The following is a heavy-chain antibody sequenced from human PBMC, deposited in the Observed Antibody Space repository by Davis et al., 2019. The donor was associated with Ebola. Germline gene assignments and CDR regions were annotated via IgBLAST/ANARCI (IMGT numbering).Heavy chain of an antibody. Sequence: ASVKVSCKASSDTFTNNYIHWLRQAPGQGLEWMGRVHPYGGSRSDTQKFQGRVTMTRDTSTSTVYMELSSLRSDDTAVYYCARENYNNYKGPHYDYWGQGTLVTVSS. CDR3: ARENYNNYKGPHYDY. V-gene: IGHV1-46*01. CDR2: VHPYGGSR. CDR1: SDTFTNNY. D-gene: IGHD4-11*01. J-gene: IGHJ4*02.